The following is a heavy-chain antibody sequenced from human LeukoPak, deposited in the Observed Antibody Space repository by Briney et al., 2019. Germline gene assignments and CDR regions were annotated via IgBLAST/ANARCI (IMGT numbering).Heavy chain of an antibody. D-gene: IGHD3-9*01. Sequence: GGSLRLSCAASGFTFDDYGMSWVRQAPGKGLEWVSGINWNGGSTGYAESVKGRFTISRDNAKNSLYLQMNSLRAEDTALYYCARGPDTYYDILTGSFDYWGQGTLVTVSS. V-gene: IGHV3-20*04. CDR3: ARGPDTYYDILTGSFDY. CDR1: GFTFDDYG. J-gene: IGHJ4*02. CDR2: INWNGGST.